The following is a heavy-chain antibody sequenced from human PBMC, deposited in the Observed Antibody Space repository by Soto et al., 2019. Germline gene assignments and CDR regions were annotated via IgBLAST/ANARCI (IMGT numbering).Heavy chain of an antibody. CDR3: ARPGGDCGGGSCYSGRDV. Sequence: QVQLVESGGGVVQPGRSLRLSCAASGFTFSSYGMHWVRQAPGKGLEWVAVIWYDGSNKYYADSVKGRFTISRDNSKNRXXLHRYGLGAEGTAVYYCARPGGDCGGGSCYSGRDVWGQGTTVTVSS. D-gene: IGHD2-15*01. J-gene: IGHJ6*02. V-gene: IGHV3-33*01. CDR2: IWYDGSNK. CDR1: GFTFSSYG.